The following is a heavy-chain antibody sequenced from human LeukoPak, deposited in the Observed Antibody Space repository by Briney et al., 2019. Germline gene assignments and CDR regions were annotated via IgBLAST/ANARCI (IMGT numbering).Heavy chain of an antibody. D-gene: IGHD4-17*01. CDR3: ARSPHGDYFDY. CDR2: IYVGGST. J-gene: IGHJ4*02. V-gene: IGHV3-66*01. CDR1: GFTFSSMY. Sequence: GGSLRLSCAASGFTFSSMYMSWVRQAPGKALEWVSLIYVGGSTYSADSVNGRFTISRDNSKDTLYPRMNNLRVEDTAVYFCARSPHGDYFDYWGQGTLVTVSS.